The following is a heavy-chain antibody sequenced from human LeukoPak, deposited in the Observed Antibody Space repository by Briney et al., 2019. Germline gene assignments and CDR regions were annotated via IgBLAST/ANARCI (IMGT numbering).Heavy chain of an antibody. Sequence: GGSLRLSCAASEFTFRSFGMHWVRQAPGKGLEWVAVISYDGSNKYYADSVKGRFTISRDNSKNTLYLQMNSLRAEDTAVYYCAKEQSSGWVDYWGQGTLVTVSS. CDR3: AKEQSSGWVDY. J-gene: IGHJ4*02. D-gene: IGHD6-19*01. CDR2: ISYDGSNK. V-gene: IGHV3-30*18. CDR1: EFTFRSFG.